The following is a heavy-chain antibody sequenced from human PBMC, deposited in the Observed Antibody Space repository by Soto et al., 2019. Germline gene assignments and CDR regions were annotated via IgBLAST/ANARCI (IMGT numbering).Heavy chain of an antibody. Sequence: QLRLQESGPGLVKPSETLSLTCTVSGGSISSSSYYWGWIRQPPGKGLEWIGSIYYSGSTYYNPSLKSRVTISVDTSRNQFSLKLSSVTAADTAVYYYARHQTVTSSGFDYWGQGTLVTVSS. J-gene: IGHJ4*02. D-gene: IGHD4-17*01. V-gene: IGHV4-39*01. CDR3: ARHQTVTSSGFDY. CDR1: GGSISSSSYY. CDR2: IYYSGST.